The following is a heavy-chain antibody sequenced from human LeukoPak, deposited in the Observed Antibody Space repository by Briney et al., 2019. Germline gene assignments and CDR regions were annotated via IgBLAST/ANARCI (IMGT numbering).Heavy chain of an antibody. CDR3: ARDREGGGDWPDAFDI. J-gene: IGHJ3*02. V-gene: IGHV3-11*04. CDR1: GFTFTDYY. Sequence: PGGSLRLSCSASGFTFTDYYMSWLRQAPGKGPEWLAYISGFGSTKHYRDSVKGRFTISRDNAAKSVYLQMNSLRAEDTAVYYCARDREGGGDWPDAFDIWGQGTMVTVSS. CDR2: ISGFGSTK. D-gene: IGHD2-21*02.